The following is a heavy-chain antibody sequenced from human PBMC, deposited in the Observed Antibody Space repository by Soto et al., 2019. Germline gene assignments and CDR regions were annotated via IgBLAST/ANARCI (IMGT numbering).Heavy chain of an antibody. CDR2: ISYDGTKK. CDR3: AKDIARGPSTSSYYYYGMDV. D-gene: IGHD3-10*01. CDR1: GFTFSTFA. J-gene: IGHJ6*02. Sequence: VQLVESGGGLVKPGGSLRLSCAASGFTFSTFAMHWVRQAPGKGLEWVALISYDGTKKYYADSVKGRFTISRDQSKNTVYLQMDSLSAADTAVYYCAKDIARGPSTSSYYYYGMDVWGQGTTVTVSS. V-gene: IGHV3-30*18.